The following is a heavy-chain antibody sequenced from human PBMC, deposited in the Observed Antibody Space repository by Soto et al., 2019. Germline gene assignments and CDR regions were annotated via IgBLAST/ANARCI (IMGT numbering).Heavy chain of an antibody. CDR3: ARDDSGQSTDAFDI. CDR2: MNPNSGNT. Sequence: ASVKVSCKASGYTVTSYGIGWVRQATGQGLEWMGWMNPNSGNTGYAQKFQGRVTMTRNTSISTAYMELSSLRSEDTAVYYCARDDSGQSTDAFDIWGQGTMVTVSS. V-gene: IGHV1-8*02. D-gene: IGHD3-16*01. CDR1: GYTVTSYG. J-gene: IGHJ3*02.